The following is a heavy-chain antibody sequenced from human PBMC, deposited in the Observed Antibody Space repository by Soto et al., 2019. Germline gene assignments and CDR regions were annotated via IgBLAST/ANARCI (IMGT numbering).Heavy chain of an antibody. Sequence: FDTLSLTCAVYGESFCRYYWSWFRQPPGKGLEWIGEINHSGSTNYNPSLKSRVTISVDTSKNQFSLKLSSVTAADTAVYYCARGRTPYSSGWYRSFWFDPWGQGTLVTVSS. CDR1: GESFCRYY. D-gene: IGHD6-19*01. V-gene: IGHV4-34*01. CDR3: ARGRTPYSSGWYRSFWFDP. CDR2: INHSGST. J-gene: IGHJ5*02.